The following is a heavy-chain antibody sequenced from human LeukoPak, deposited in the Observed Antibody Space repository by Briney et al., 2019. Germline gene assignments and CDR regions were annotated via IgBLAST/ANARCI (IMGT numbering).Heavy chain of an antibody. Sequence: SVKVSCKASGCTFSSYAISWVRQAPGQGLEWMGGIIPIFGTANYAQKFQGRVTITADESTSTAYMELSSLRSEDTAVYYCARNPDYGDYEGLYSAWFDPWGQGTLVTVSS. J-gene: IGHJ5*02. CDR2: IIPIFGTA. CDR3: ARNPDYGDYEGLYSAWFDP. CDR1: GCTFSSYA. V-gene: IGHV1-69*13. D-gene: IGHD4-17*01.